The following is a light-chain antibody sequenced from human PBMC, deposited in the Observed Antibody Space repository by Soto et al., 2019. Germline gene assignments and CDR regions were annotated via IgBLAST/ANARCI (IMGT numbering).Light chain of an antibody. CDR2: GAS. CDR3: QDYSDWPTWT. J-gene: IGKJ1*01. CDR1: QSVGTN. V-gene: IGKV3-15*01. Sequence: EIVVTQSPATLSVSPGERATLSCRASQSVGTNLAWYQQRPGQVPRLLIYGASTRAAGMSARFSGSGSGTEFTLTISSLQSEDFAVYYCQDYSDWPTWTFGQGTKVDIK.